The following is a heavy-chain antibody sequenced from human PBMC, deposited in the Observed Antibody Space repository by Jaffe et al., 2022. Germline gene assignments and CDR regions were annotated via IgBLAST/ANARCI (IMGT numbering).Heavy chain of an antibody. D-gene: IGHD1-26*01. J-gene: IGHJ4*02. CDR1: GGTFSSYA. V-gene: IGHV1-69*05. Sequence: QVQLVQSGAEVKKPGSSVKVSCKASGGTFSSYAISWVRQAPGQGLEWMGGIIPIFGTANYAQKFQGRVTITTDESTSTAYMELSSLRSEDTAVYYCAREKVYSGSYWPSPYYFDYWGQGTLVTVSS. CDR3: AREKVYSGSYWPSPYYFDY. CDR2: IIPIFGTA.